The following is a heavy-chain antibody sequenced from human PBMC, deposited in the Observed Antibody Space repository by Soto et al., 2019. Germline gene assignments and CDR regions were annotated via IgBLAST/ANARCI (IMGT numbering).Heavy chain of an antibody. CDR3: AMLGGWSGGSSGMDV. CDR2: IRRNANSYTT. Sequence: VQLVESGGGLVQPGGSLRLSCAASGLIFSDYHMDWVRQAPGKGLEWVGRIRRNANSYTTEYAASVKGRFTISRDDSKNSLYLQMNSLKSEDTAVYYCAMLGGWSGGSSGMDVWGQGTTVTVSS. D-gene: IGHD6-19*01. CDR1: GLIFSDYH. V-gene: IGHV3-72*01. J-gene: IGHJ6*02.